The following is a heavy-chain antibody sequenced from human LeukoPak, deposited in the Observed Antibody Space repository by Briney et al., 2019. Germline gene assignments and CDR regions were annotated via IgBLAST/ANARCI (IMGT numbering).Heavy chain of an antibody. Sequence: SETLSLTCTVSGSSISSYYWSWIRQPPGKGLEWIGYIYTSGSTNYNPSLKSRVTISVDTSKNQFSLKLSSVTAADTAVYYCARHPGGWYYFDYWGQGTLVTVSS. J-gene: IGHJ4*02. D-gene: IGHD6-19*01. CDR2: IYTSGST. CDR1: GSSISSYY. V-gene: IGHV4-4*09. CDR3: ARHPGGWYYFDY.